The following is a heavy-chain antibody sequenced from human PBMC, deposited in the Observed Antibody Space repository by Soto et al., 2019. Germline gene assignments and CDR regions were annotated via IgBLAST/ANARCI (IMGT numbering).Heavy chain of an antibody. J-gene: IGHJ6*02. V-gene: IGHV3-30*18. CDR2: ISHDGSNQ. CDR3: AKETRSRAVTDTRVNGMDV. D-gene: IGHD4-17*01. CDR1: GFSFSDFG. Sequence: QVQLVESGGGVVQPGRSLRLSCAPSGFSFSDFGMHWVRQAPGKGLEWVAAISHDGSNQYYGDSVKGRFSISRDHSNNRLYLQMNNLKVEDSAIYFCAKETRSRAVTDTRVNGMDVWGQGTTVTVSS.